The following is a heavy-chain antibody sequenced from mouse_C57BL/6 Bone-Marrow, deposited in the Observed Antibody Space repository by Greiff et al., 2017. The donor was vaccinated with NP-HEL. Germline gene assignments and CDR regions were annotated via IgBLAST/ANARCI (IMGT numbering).Heavy chain of an antibody. CDR2: IYPGGGYT. CDR3: ARAKDGNHWYFDV. CDR1: GYTFTNYW. Sequence: VQLQQSGAELVRPGTSVKMSCKASGYTFTNYWIGWAKQRPGHGLEWIGDIYPGGGYTNYNEKFKGKATLTADKSSSTAYMQFSSLTSEDSAIYYCARAKDGNHWYFDVWGTGTTVTVSS. D-gene: IGHD2-1*01. V-gene: IGHV1-63*01. J-gene: IGHJ1*03.